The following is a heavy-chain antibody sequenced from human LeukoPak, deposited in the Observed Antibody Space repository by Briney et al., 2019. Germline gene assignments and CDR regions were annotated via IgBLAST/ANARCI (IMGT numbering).Heavy chain of an antibody. CDR3: ARPAREEYYYDSSGYSAADY. V-gene: IGHV3-21*01. CDR1: GFTFSSYS. Sequence: PGGSLRLSCAASGFTFSSYSMNWGRQAPGKGLEWVSSISSSSSYIYYADSVKGRFTISRDNAKNSLYLQMNSLRAEDTAVYYCARPAREEYYYDSSGYSAADYWGQGTLVTVSS. J-gene: IGHJ4*02. D-gene: IGHD3-22*01. CDR2: ISSSSSYI.